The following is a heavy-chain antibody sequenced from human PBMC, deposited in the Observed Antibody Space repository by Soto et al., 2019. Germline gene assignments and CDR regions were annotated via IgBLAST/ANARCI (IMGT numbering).Heavy chain of an antibody. V-gene: IGHV1-3*01. CDR1: GYTFTSCA. D-gene: IGHD5-12*01. Sequence: ASVKVSCKASGYTFTSCAMHWVRQAPGQRLEWMGWINAGNGNTKYSQKFQGRVTITRDTSASTAYMELSSLRSEDTAVYYCARVVRGYDQNYYGMDVWGQGTTVTVSS. CDR3: ARVVRGYDQNYYGMDV. J-gene: IGHJ6*02. CDR2: INAGNGNT.